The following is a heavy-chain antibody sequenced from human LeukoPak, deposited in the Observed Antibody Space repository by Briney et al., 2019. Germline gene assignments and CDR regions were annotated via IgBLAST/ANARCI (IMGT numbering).Heavy chain of an antibody. Sequence: GGSLRLSCAASGFTFSSYAMSWVRQAPGKGLEWVSAISGSGGSTYYADSVKGRFTISGDNSKNTLYLQMNSLRAEDTAVYYCAKAKQWLSSYFDYWGQGTLVTVSS. J-gene: IGHJ4*02. V-gene: IGHV3-23*01. CDR2: ISGSGGST. D-gene: IGHD6-19*01. CDR1: GFTFSSYA. CDR3: AKAKQWLSSYFDY.